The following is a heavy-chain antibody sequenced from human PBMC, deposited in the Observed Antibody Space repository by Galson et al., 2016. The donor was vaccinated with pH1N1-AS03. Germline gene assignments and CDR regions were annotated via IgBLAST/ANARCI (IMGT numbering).Heavy chain of an antibody. CDR3: ARDPDHNNIGWYYFDN. J-gene: IGHJ4*02. D-gene: IGHD6-19*01. CDR1: GFTFSNYW. Sequence: SLRLSCAASGFTFSNYWMHWVRQVPGRGLMWVSGIKSGGGDTRYADSVKGRFSISRDDAKNTLYLQMNSLRAEDTALYYCARDPDHNNIGWYYFDNWGQGILVTVSS. CDR2: IKSGGGDT. V-gene: IGHV3-74*01.